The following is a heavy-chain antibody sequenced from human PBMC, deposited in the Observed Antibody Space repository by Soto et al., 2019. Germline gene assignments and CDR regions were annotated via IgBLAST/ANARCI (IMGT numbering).Heavy chain of an antibody. CDR1: GGSISSYY. Sequence: SETLSLTCTVSGGSISSYYWSWIRQPPGKGLEWIGYIYYSGSTNYNPSLKSRVTISVDTSKNQFPLKLSSVTAADTAVYYCALSGYCSSTSCYSFIDAFDIWGQGTMVTVSS. J-gene: IGHJ3*02. CDR2: IYYSGST. V-gene: IGHV4-59*08. CDR3: ALSGYCSSTSCYSFIDAFDI. D-gene: IGHD2-2*02.